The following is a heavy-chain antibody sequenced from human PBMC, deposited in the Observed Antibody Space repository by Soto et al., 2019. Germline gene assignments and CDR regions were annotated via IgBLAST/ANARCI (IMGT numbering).Heavy chain of an antibody. CDR2: ISGSGGVT. V-gene: IGHV3-23*01. D-gene: IGHD1-26*01. J-gene: IGHJ6*02. Sequence: PGGSLRLSCTASGFSFNSNAMSWVRQAPGKGLEWVSVISGSGGVTFYADSVRGRFIISRDNSKNRLYLQMNSLRAEDTAVYYCASDLVGASDSYGLDVWGQGTPVTVSS. CDR1: GFSFNSNA. CDR3: ASDLVGASDSYGLDV.